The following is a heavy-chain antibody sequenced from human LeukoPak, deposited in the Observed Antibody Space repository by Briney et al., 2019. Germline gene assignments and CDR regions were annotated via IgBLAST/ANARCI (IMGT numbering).Heavy chain of an antibody. CDR3: ASYSPMGNNYYYYYMDV. J-gene: IGHJ6*03. CDR1: GGSISSYY. Sequence: SETLSLTCTVSGGSISSYYWSWIRQPPGKGLGWIGYIYYSGSTNYNPSLKSRVTISVDTSKNQFSLKLSSVTAADTAVYYCASYSPMGNNYYYYYMDVWGKGTTVTVSS. V-gene: IGHV4-59*01. D-gene: IGHD2-21*01. CDR2: IYYSGST.